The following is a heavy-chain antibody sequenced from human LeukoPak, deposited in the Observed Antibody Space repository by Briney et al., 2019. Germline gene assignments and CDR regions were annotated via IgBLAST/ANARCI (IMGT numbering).Heavy chain of an antibody. CDR2: ISAYDGNT. CDR3: ARDYNFRVKYNWFDP. J-gene: IGHJ5*02. CDR1: GYTFTSYA. D-gene: IGHD1-20*01. Sequence: GASVTVSCKASGYTFTSYAISWVRQAPGQGLEWMGWISAYDGNTNYAQKFQGRVTMTKDTSTSTAYMELRSLRSDDTAVYYCARDYNFRVKYNWFDPWGQGTLVTVSS. V-gene: IGHV1-18*01.